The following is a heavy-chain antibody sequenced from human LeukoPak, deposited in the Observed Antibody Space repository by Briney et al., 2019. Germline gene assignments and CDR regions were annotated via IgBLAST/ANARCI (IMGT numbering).Heavy chain of an antibody. J-gene: IGHJ6*02. V-gene: IGHV3-53*04. CDR3: ARDLVYYYDSYYYYYGMDV. Sequence: GGSLRLSCTASGFTGGLSLSSSSMSWVRQAPGKGLEWVSVIYSGGSTYYADSVKGRFTISRHNSKNTLYLQMNSLRAEDTAVYYCARDLVYYYDSYYYYYGMDVWGQGTTVTVSS. CDR1: GFTGGLSLSSSS. D-gene: IGHD3-22*01. CDR2: IYSGGST.